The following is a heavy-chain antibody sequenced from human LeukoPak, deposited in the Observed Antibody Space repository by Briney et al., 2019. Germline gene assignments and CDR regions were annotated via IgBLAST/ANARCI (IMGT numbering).Heavy chain of an antibody. J-gene: IGHJ5*02. D-gene: IGHD3-10*01. CDR1: GGSISSYY. CDR3: ARDVVESTMVRGGPAKRYNWFDP. Sequence: PSETLSLTCTVSGGSISSYYWSWIRQPPGKGLEWIGYIYYSGSTNYNPSLKSRVTISVDTSKHQFSLKLSSVTAADTAVYYCARDVVESTMVRGGPAKRYNWFDPWGQGTLVTVSS. CDR2: IYYSGST. V-gene: IGHV4-59*01.